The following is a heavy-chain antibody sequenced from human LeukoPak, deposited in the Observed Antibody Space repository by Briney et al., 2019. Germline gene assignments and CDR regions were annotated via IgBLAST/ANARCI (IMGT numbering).Heavy chain of an antibody. J-gene: IGHJ1*01. CDR2: ISNSGSYT. Sequence: GGSLRLSCAASGFTFSGYSMNWVRQAPGKGLEWVSSISNSGSYTYYVDSVKGRFFISRDNAKNSTFLQMNSLRAEDTAVYYCVRDHRRHFDWLSYFQHWGQGTLVAVSA. CDR3: VRDHRRHFDWLSYFQH. D-gene: IGHD3-9*01. CDR1: GFTFSGYS. V-gene: IGHV3-21*01.